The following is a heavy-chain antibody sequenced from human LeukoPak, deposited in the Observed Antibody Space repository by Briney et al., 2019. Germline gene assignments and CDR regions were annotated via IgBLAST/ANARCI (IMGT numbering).Heavy chain of an antibody. CDR2: IHTSGST. CDR3: VRGSYYGSGRPFDH. Sequence: SETLSLTCTVSGGSISSYYWSWIRQPAGKGLEWIGRIHTSGSTNYNPSFKSRVTMSVDTSKNQFSLNLSFVTAADTAVYYCVRGSYYGSGRPFDHWGQGTLVTVSS. D-gene: IGHD3-10*01. CDR1: GGSISSYY. V-gene: IGHV4-4*07. J-gene: IGHJ4*02.